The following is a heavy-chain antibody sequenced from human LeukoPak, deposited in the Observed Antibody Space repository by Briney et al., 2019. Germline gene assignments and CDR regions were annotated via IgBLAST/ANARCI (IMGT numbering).Heavy chain of an antibody. J-gene: IGHJ4*02. Sequence: ASVKVSCKASGYTFTDYYIHWVRQAPGQGLEWMRWTNPNSGGTNYAQKFQGRVTMTTDTSISTAFMELSSLRSDDTAVYYCARGFSYFDYWGQGTLVTVSS. CDR3: ARGFSYFDY. V-gene: IGHV1-2*02. CDR1: GYTFTDYY. CDR2: TNPNSGGT.